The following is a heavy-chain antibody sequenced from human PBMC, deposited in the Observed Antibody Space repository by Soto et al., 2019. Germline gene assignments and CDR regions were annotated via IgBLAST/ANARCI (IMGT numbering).Heavy chain of an antibody. CDR3: ARIRHRDRVWGGSSTTPYYFDY. V-gene: IGHV2-26*01. D-gene: IGHD3-16*01. Sequence: SGPTLVNPTETLTLTCTVSGFSLSDATLAVSWIRQPPGKALEWLTHIFSNDEKSFSTPLKSRLAISKDTSKSQVVLTMSNMGPVDTATYFCARIRHRDRVWGGSSTTPYYFDYWGQGTQVTVSS. CDR2: IFSNDEK. CDR1: GFSLSDATLA. J-gene: IGHJ4*02.